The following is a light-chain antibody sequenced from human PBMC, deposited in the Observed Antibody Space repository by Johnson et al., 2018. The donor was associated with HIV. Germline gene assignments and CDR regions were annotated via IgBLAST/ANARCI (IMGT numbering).Light chain of an antibody. CDR1: SSNFGNNY. CDR2: ENN. Sequence: QSMLTQPPSVSAAPGQKVTISCSGSSSNFGNNYVSWYQQFSGTAPKLLIYENNKRPSGIPDRFSDSTSGTSATLGITGLQTGDEADYYCRTWDSGLSAHYVFGTGTRVTVL. CDR3: RTWDSGLSAHYV. J-gene: IGLJ1*01. V-gene: IGLV1-51*02.